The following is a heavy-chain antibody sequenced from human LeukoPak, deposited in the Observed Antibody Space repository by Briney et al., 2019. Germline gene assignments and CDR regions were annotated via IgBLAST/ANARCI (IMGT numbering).Heavy chain of an antibody. CDR2: ISGSGDST. D-gene: IGHD3-10*01. CDR1: GFTFRNYD. CDR3: AKGRLPVYGVWFDP. Sequence: GGSLRLSCAASGFTFRNYDMGWVRQAPGKGLEWVSGISGSGDSTYYADSVKGRFTVSRDNSKNTLYLQMNSVRAEDTAVYYCAKGRLPVYGVWFDPWGQGTLVTVSS. J-gene: IGHJ5*02. V-gene: IGHV3-23*01.